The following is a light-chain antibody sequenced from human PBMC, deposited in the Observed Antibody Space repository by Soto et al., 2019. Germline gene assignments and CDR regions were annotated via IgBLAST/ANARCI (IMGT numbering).Light chain of an antibody. CDR1: SSKIGAGYD. V-gene: IGLV1-40*01. Sequence: QSVLTQPPSVSGAPGQRVTISCTGSSSKIGAGYDVHWYQQLPGTAPKLLIYGNSNRPSGVPDRFSGSKSGTSASLAITGLQAEDEADYYCQSYDSSLSGSSVVFGGGTKLTVL. J-gene: IGLJ2*01. CDR2: GNS. CDR3: QSYDSSLSGSSVV.